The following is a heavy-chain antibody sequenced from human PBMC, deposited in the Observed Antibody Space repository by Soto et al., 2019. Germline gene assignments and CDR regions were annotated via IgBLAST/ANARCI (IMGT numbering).Heavy chain of an antibody. J-gene: IGHJ3*02. CDR2: IQQDTSEK. Sequence: PGGSLRLSCAAFGLTLSTSSMNWVRQAPGKGLEWVANIQQDTSEKAYVDSVKGRFTISRDNAKNSLYLQMNSLRAEDTAVYYCAAGYFPRDAFDIWGQGTMVTVSS. CDR1: GLTLSTSS. V-gene: IGHV3-7*01. CDR3: AAGYFPRDAFDI. D-gene: IGHD5-18*01.